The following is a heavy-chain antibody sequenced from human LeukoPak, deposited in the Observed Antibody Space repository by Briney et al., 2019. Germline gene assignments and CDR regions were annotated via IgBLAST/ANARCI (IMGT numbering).Heavy chain of an antibody. D-gene: IGHD2-8*01. J-gene: IGHJ5*01. Sequence: SETLSLTCSVSGDSISSVYWNWIRQPPGKRLEWIGNIDYSGSSNYNPSLESRVTISIDTSRKQFFLKPDSVTAADTAVYYCALAPNSNWFDFWGQGTLVTVSS. CDR3: ALAPNSNWFDF. CDR1: GDSISSVY. CDR2: IDYSGSS. V-gene: IGHV4-59*08.